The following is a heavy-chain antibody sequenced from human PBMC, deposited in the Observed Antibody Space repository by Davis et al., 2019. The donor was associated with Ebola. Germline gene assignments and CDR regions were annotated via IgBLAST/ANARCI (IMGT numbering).Heavy chain of an antibody. D-gene: IGHD3-3*01. CDR2: ISGSGGTT. V-gene: IGHV3-23*01. CDR1: GFTFSSYS. Sequence: PGGSLRLSCAASGFTFSSYSMNWVRQAPGKGLEWVSAISGSGGTTYYADSVKGRFTISRDNSKNTLYLQMNSLRAEDTAVYYCAKDSYDFWSGYYPTYDYWGQGTLVTVSS. CDR3: AKDSYDFWSGYYPTYDY. J-gene: IGHJ4*02.